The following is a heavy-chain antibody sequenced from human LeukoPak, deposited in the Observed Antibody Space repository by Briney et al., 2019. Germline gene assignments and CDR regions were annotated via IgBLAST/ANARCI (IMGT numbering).Heavy chain of an antibody. J-gene: IGHJ4*02. CDR2: LHFSGNT. CDR3: ARGFCSGGICGFDY. D-gene: IGHD2-15*01. Sequence: SETLSLACTVSGGSISSSGYYWAWIRQPPGKGLEWIGSLHFSGNTYYNPSLKSRVTISVDASKNHFSLKLSSLTAADTAVYYCARGFCSGGICGFDYWGQGTLVTVSS. V-gene: IGHV4-39*02. CDR1: GGSISSSGYY.